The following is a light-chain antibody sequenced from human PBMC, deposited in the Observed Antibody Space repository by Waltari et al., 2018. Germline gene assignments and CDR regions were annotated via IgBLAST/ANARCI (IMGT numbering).Light chain of an antibody. V-gene: IGLV3-1*01. Sequence: SYELTQPPSVSVSPGQTANITFPGDNLGDNYACWYQQKPGQSPVVVIYQDSKRPSGIPERFSGSNAGNTATLTISGTQAMDEADYYCQAWDSSTVVFGGGTKLTVL. J-gene: IGLJ2*01. CDR2: QDS. CDR3: QAWDSSTVV. CDR1: NLGDNY.